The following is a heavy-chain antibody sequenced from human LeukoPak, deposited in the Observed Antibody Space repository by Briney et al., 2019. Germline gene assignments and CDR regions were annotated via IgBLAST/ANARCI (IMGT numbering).Heavy chain of an antibody. Sequence: ASVKVSCKASGYTFTSYDINWVRQATGQGLEWMGWMNPNSGNTGYAQKFQGRVTMTRNTTISTAYMELSSLRSEDTAVYYCASGSPFRMVRGVLSLWGQGTLVTVSS. D-gene: IGHD3-10*01. CDR3: ASGSPFRMVRGVLSL. J-gene: IGHJ4*02. CDR2: MNPNSGNT. V-gene: IGHV1-8*01. CDR1: GYTFTSYD.